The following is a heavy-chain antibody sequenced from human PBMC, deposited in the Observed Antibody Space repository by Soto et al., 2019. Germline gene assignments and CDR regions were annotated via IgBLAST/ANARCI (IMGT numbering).Heavy chain of an antibody. D-gene: IGHD5-18*01. CDR2: IKSKTDGGTT. CDR1: GFTVSNAW. Sequence: EVQLVESGGGLVKPGGSLRLSCAASGFTVSNAWMSWVRQAPGKGLEWVGRIKSKTDGGTTEYDAPVKGRFTISRDDSRKKLYLKMNSLETGHTAVYYCTRCSYGASEYWGQGNRVTVSS. V-gene: IGHV3-15*01. CDR3: TRCSYGASEY. J-gene: IGHJ4*02.